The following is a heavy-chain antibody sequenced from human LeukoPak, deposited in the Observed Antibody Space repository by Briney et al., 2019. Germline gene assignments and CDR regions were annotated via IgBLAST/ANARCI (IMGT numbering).Heavy chain of an antibody. Sequence: PSETLSLXCTVSGGSISSSSYYWGWIRQPPAKGLEWIGSIYYSGITYYNPSLKSRVTISVDTSKNQFSLKLSSVTAADTAIYYCACYYYDSSGYFDYWGQGTLVTVSP. V-gene: IGHV4-39*01. D-gene: IGHD3-22*01. CDR1: GGSISSSSYY. CDR3: ACYYYDSSGYFDY. J-gene: IGHJ4*02. CDR2: IYYSGIT.